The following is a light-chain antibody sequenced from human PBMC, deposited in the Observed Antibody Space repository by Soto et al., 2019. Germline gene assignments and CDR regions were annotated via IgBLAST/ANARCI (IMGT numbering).Light chain of an antibody. Sequence: DIQMTQSPSSLSASVGDRVTITCRASPGISNYVAWYQQKQGKVPTLLIYEASTLQSGVPSRFSGRGSGTDFTLTINSLQPEDVATYLCQNYNSPPYAFGRGTKLEIK. V-gene: IGKV1-27*01. CDR3: QNYNSPPYA. CDR1: PGISNY. J-gene: IGKJ2*01. CDR2: EAS.